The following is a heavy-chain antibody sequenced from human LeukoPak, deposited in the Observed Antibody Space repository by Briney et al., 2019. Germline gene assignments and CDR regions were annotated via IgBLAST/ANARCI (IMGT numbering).Heavy chain of an antibody. D-gene: IGHD3-22*01. Sequence: ASVKVSCKASGYTFTRYYMHWVRQAPGQGLEGMGIINPSGGNTSYGQKFQGRVTKTRDTSTSTVYIELSSLRTEDTAVYYRARDGAPTPFTMIAQYYFDHWGQGTLVTVSS. CDR1: GYTFTRYY. V-gene: IGHV1-46*01. CDR2: INPSGGNT. J-gene: IGHJ4*02. CDR3: ARDGAPTPFTMIAQYYFDH.